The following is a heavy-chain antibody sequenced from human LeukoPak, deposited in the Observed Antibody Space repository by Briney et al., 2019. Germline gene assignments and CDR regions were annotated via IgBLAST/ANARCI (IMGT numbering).Heavy chain of an antibody. CDR1: GGSISSYY. J-gene: IGHJ5*02. Sequence: SETLSLTCTVSGGSISSYYWSWIRQPPGKGLEWIGYIYYSGSINYNPSLKSRVTISVDTSKNQFSLKLSSVTAADTAVYYCARWSGVVVVAATPWGFDPWGQGTLVTVSS. D-gene: IGHD2-15*01. CDR3: ARWSGVVVVAATPWGFDP. V-gene: IGHV4-59*01. CDR2: IYYSGSI.